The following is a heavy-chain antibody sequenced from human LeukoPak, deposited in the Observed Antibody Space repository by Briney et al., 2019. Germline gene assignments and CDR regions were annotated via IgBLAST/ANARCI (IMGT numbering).Heavy chain of an antibody. J-gene: IGHJ4*02. CDR2: INTNTGNP. D-gene: IGHD3-10*01. Sequence: ASVKVSCKASGYTFTSYAMNWVRQAAGQGLEWMGLINTNTGNPTYAQGFTGRFVFSLDTSVSTAYLQISSLKAEDTAVYYCARLDRLLWFGEGTHFDYWGQGTLVTVSS. CDR1: GYTFTSYA. CDR3: ARLDRLLWFGEGTHFDY. V-gene: IGHV7-4-1*02.